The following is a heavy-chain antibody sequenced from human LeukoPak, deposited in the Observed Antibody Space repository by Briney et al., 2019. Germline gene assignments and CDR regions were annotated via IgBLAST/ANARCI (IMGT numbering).Heavy chain of an antibody. V-gene: IGHV4-61*02. D-gene: IGHD3-10*01. J-gene: IGHJ4*02. CDR2: IYNSGST. CDR1: GGSISSSSYY. Sequence: SETLSLTCTVSGGSISSSSYYWNWIRQPAGKGLEWMGRIYNSGSTNYNPSLKSRVTISTDMSKNQFSLKLTSVTAADTAVYYCARQTFGVLYFDSWGQGTLAIVSS. CDR3: ARQTFGVLYFDS.